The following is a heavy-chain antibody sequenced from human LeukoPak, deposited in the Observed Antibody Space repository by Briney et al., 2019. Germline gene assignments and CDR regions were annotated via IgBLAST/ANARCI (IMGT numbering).Heavy chain of an antibody. Sequence: SETLSLTCIVSGGSVSSGSYYWSWIRQPPGKGLEWIGYIYSRGLTRGSTNYNPSLKSRVTISVDTSKNQFSLKLSSVTAADTAVYYCVRDQEYSGSYYRYFDFWGQGALVTVSS. D-gene: IGHD1-26*01. J-gene: IGHJ4*02. CDR2: IYSRGLTRGST. CDR3: VRDQEYSGSYYRYFDF. V-gene: IGHV4-61*01. CDR1: GGSVSSGSYY.